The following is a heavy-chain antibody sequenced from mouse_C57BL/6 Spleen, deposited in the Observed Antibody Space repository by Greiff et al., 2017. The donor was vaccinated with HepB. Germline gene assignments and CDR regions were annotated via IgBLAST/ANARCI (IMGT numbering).Heavy chain of an antibody. CDR3: ARTSDYDRAYYFDY. Sequence: EVQGVESGGGLVKPGGSLKLSCAASGFTFSDYGMHWVRQAPEKGLEWVAYISSGSSTIYYADTVKGRFTISRDNAKNTLFLQMTSLRSEDTAMYYCARTSDYDRAYYFDYWGQGTTLTVSS. D-gene: IGHD2-4*01. V-gene: IGHV5-17*01. CDR2: ISSGSSTI. CDR1: GFTFSDYG. J-gene: IGHJ2*01.